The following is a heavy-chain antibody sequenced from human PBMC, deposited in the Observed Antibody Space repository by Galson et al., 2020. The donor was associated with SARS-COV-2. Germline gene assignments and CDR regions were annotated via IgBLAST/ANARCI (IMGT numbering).Heavy chain of an antibody. J-gene: IGHJ4*02. CDR1: GGSITSYY. D-gene: IGHD1-1*01. Sequence: SETLSLTCTVSGGSITSYYWSWIRQPPGRGLECIGYIFYSGSSNYNPSLKSRVTISLDTSKSQFSLKLTSVTAADTAVYYCARLNWNAGGFDYWGQGTLVTVSS. CDR3: ARLNWNAGGFDY. CDR2: IFYSGSS. V-gene: IGHV4-59*01.